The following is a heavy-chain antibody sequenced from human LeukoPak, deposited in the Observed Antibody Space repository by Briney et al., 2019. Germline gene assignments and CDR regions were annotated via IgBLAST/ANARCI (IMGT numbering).Heavy chain of an antibody. J-gene: IGHJ6*02. CDR3: AKDVVPWMAGSTYSYYAMDV. Sequence: PGGSLRLSCAAAGFTFGDYDMHWVRQAPGKGLEWVSLISRDGDSTYYPDSVKGRFTISRDNGKNSLYLQMNSLRTEDTAFYYCAKDVVPWMAGSTYSYYAMDVWGQGTTVTVSS. CDR2: ISRDGDST. CDR1: GFTFGDYD. D-gene: IGHD6-19*01. V-gene: IGHV3-43*02.